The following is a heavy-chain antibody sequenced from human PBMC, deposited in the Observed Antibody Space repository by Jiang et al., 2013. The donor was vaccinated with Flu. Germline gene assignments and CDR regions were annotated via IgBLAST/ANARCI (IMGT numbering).Heavy chain of an antibody. CDR2: VYYSGTT. CDR1: GGSISSSDYY. J-gene: IGHJ3*02. CDR3: ARTPAGGTGSYPFDI. Sequence: GLVKPSETLSLTCNVSGGSISSSDYYWAWIRQPQGKGPEWIGTVYYSGTTYYNPSLKSRVTISADTPQNQFSLKMTSVTAADTAVYYCARTPAGGTGSYPFDIWGQGTKVTVPS. V-gene: IGHV4-39*01. D-gene: IGHD3-10*01.